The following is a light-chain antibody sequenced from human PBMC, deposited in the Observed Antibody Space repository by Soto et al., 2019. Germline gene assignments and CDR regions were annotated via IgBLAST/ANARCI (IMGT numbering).Light chain of an antibody. CDR2: GAS. CDR1: QSISSSY. V-gene: IGKV3-20*01. J-gene: IGKJ2*01. Sequence: EIVLTQSPGTLSLSPGERATLSCRASQSISSSYLAWYQQKPGQAPRLLIYGASRRATGIPDRFSGRESGTDFTITITTLEPEDSEVYYCQQYASSPYTFGQGTKVEIK. CDR3: QQYASSPYT.